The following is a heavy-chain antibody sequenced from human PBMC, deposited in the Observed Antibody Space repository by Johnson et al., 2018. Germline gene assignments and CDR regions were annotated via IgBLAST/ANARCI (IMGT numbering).Heavy chain of an antibody. CDR2: ISSSSSYI. V-gene: IGHV3-21*01. J-gene: IGHJ2*01. CDR1: GFTFSSCS. Sequence: VQLVESGGGLVKPGGSXRLSCAASGFTFSSCSMHWVRQAPGKGLAWVSSISSSSSYIYYADPVKGRFTISRDNAKNSLYLQMNSLRAEDTAVYYCASYYYGSGTWYFDLWGRGTLVTVSS. D-gene: IGHD3-10*01. CDR3: ASYYYGSGTWYFDL.